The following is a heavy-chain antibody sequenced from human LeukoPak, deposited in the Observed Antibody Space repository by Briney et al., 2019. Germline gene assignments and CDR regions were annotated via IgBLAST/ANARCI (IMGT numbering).Heavy chain of an antibody. J-gene: IGHJ4*02. CDR2: ISGSGNST. CDR1: GLTFSSSA. V-gene: IGHV3-23*01. Sequence: RGSLRLSCAASGLTFSSSAMSWVRQAPGKGLEWVSLISGSGNSTYYADSVKGRFTISRDNSKNTLYLQMNSLRAEDTAVYYCAKVLVLVSANRYYFDYWGQGTLVTVSS. D-gene: IGHD2-15*01. CDR3: AKVLVLVSANRYYFDY.